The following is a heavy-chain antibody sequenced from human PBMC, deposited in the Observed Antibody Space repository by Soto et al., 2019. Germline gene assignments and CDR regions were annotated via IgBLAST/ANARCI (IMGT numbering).Heavy chain of an antibody. Sequence: SVKVSCKVSGGTFSSYAISWVRQAPGQGLEWMGGIIPIFGTANYAQKFQGRVTMTRDISISTAYMELSSLRSEDTAVYYCATEAWVAHDAFDIWGQGTMVTVSS. D-gene: IGHD2-15*01. J-gene: IGHJ3*02. CDR1: GGTFSSYA. CDR2: IIPIFGTA. CDR3: ATEAWVAHDAFDI. V-gene: IGHV1-69*05.